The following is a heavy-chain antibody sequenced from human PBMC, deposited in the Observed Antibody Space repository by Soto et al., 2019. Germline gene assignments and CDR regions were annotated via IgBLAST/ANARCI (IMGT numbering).Heavy chain of an antibody. D-gene: IGHD1-1*01. V-gene: IGHV3-11*06. CDR3: ARSGDNYNRLDY. CDR2: SSNSGTFS. CDR1: GFTFSDYY. Sequence: GGSLRLSCEGSGFTFSDYYVSWIRQAPGKGLEWISYSSNSGTFSRYADSVKGRFSISRDNTKNLLYLQMNSLRAEDTAVYYCARSGDNYNRLDYWGQGTPVTVSS. J-gene: IGHJ4*02.